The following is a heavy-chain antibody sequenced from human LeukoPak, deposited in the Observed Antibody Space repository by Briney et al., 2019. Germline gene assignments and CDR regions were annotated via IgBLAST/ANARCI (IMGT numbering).Heavy chain of an antibody. CDR1: GFTFSNYA. Sequence: GGSLRLSCAASGFTFSNYAMSWVRQAPGKGLEWVSSISGGGGTTYYADSVKGRFTISRDNSKNTLYLQMNSLRAEDTAVYYCAKRPGYSDYWVQGTLVTVSS. CDR3: AKRPGYSDY. CDR2: ISGGGGTT. J-gene: IGHJ4*02. V-gene: IGHV3-23*01.